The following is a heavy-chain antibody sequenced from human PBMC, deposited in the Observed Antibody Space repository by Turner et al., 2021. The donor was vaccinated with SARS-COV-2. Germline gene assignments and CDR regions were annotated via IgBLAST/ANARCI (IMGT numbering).Heavy chain of an antibody. Sequence: QVQLQESGPGLVKPSETLSLTCPVSGGSISSYYWSWIRQPAGKGPEWIGRIYTSGSAKYNPSLQSRVTMSVDTSKNQVSLKLSSVTAADTAVYYCARRYSGFDHGYFDYWGQGTLVTVSS. J-gene: IGHJ4*02. CDR1: GGSISSYY. D-gene: IGHD5-12*01. V-gene: IGHV4-4*07. CDR3: ARRYSGFDHGYFDY. CDR2: IYTSGSA.